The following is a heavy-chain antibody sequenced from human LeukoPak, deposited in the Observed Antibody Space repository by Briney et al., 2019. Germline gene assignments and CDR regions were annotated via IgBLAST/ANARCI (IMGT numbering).Heavy chain of an antibody. CDR1: GYNFPSYG. CDR2: ISGYNGNA. CDR3: ASGREGYNPSDY. J-gene: IGHJ4*02. V-gene: IGHV1-18*01. Sequence: ASVKVSCKASGYNFPSYGVSWVRQAPGQGLEWMAWISGYNGNAHYEQRFQGRLTLATDPSTTTAYMELRGLRSDDTAVYYCASGREGYNPSDYWGQGTLVTVSS. D-gene: IGHD5-24*01.